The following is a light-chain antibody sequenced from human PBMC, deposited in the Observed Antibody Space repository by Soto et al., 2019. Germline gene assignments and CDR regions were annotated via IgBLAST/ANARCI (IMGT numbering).Light chain of an antibody. V-gene: IGKV4-1*01. J-gene: IGKJ2*01. CDR3: QQYYSTPPT. CDR2: WAS. Sequence: DIVMTQSPDSLAVSLGERATINCKSSQSVLYSSNNKNYLAWYQQKPGQPPKLLIYWASTRESGVPDRFSGSGSGTDFTLTISSLQAEDMAVYYCQQYYSTPPTFGHGTKLEIK. CDR1: QSVLYSSNNKNY.